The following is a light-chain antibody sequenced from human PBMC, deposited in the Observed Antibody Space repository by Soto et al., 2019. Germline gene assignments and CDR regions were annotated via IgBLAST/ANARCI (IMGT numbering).Light chain of an antibody. V-gene: IGKV3-15*01. CDR2: GAS. J-gene: IGKJ3*01. CDR3: QQYNNWPPWT. CDR1: QSVSSN. Sequence: EIVMTQSPATLSVSPGERATLSCRASQSVSSNLAWYQQKPGQAPRLLIYGASTRATGSPARFSGSGSGTEFPLTISSLQSEDFAVYYCQQYNNWPPWTFGPGTKVDIK.